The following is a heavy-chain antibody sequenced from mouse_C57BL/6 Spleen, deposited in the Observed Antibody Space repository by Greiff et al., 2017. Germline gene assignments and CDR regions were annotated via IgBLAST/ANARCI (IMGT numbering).Heavy chain of an antibody. V-gene: IGHV14-2*01. CDR3: APAYYSNPWFAY. D-gene: IGHD2-5*01. J-gene: IGHJ3*01. CDR2: IDPEDGET. Sequence: EVQLQQSGAELVKPGASVKLSCTASGFNIKDYYMHWVKQRTEQGLEWIGRIDPEDGETKYAPNFQGKATITADTSSNTAYLQLSSLTSEDTAVYYCAPAYYSNPWFAYWGQGTLVTVSA. CDR1: GFNIKDYY.